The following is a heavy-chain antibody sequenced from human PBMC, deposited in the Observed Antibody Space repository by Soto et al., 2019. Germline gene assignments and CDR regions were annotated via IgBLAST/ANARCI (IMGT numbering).Heavy chain of an antibody. CDR1: GGSISSSSYY. CDR3: ARGPRITIFGVVNPLFDY. CDR2: IYYSGST. D-gene: IGHD3-3*01. Sequence: PSETLSLTCTVSGGSISSSSYYWGWIRQPPGKGLEWIGSIYYSGSTYYNPSLKSRVTISVDTSKNHFSLKLSSVTAADTAVYYCARGPRITIFGVVNPLFDYWGQGTLVTVSS. V-gene: IGHV4-39*02. J-gene: IGHJ4*02.